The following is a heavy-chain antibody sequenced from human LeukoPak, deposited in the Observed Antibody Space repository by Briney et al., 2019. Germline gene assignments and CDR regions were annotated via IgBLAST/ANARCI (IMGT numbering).Heavy chain of an antibody. CDR2: ISSSSSYI. Sequence: GGSLRLSCAASGFTFSSYSMNWVRQAPGKGLEWVSSISSSSSYIYYADSVKGRFTISRDNSKNTLYLQMNSLRAEDTAVYYCAKEMATIRAFDFWGQGTMVTVSS. CDR1: GFTFSSYS. D-gene: IGHD5-24*01. V-gene: IGHV3-21*04. J-gene: IGHJ3*01. CDR3: AKEMATIRAFDF.